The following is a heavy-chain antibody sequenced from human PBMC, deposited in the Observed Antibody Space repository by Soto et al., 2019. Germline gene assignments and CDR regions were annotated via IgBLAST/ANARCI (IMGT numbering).Heavy chain of an antibody. CDR1: GYAFTSCG. D-gene: IGHD3-22*01. Sequence: ASVKVSCKASGYAFTSCGISWVRQAPRQGLEWMGWISAYNGNTNYAQKLQGRVTMTTDTSTSTAYMELRSLRSDDTAVYYCARGSSSGYYYYYYGMDVWGQGTTVTVSS. J-gene: IGHJ6*02. V-gene: IGHV1-18*04. CDR2: ISAYNGNT. CDR3: ARGSSSGYYYYYYGMDV.